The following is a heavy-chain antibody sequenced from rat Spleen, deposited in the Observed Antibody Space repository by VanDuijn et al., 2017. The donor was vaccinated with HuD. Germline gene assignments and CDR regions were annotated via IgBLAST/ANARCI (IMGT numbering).Heavy chain of an antibody. CDR2: ITYEGTST. D-gene: IGHD3-8*01. V-gene: IGHV5-29*01. Sequence: GGGLVQPGRSLKLSCAASGFTFSNYGMAWVRQAPTKGLEWVASITYEGTSTYYGDSVKGRFTISRDNAKSTLYLQMNSLRSEDTATYYCARHSSAPIYVMDAWGQGASVTVSS. J-gene: IGHJ4*01. CDR1: GFTFSNYG. CDR3: ARHSSAPIYVMDA.